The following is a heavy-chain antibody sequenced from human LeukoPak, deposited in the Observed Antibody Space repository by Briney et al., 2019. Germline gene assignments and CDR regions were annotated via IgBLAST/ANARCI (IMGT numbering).Heavy chain of an antibody. J-gene: IGHJ4*02. D-gene: IGHD1-26*01. V-gene: IGHV1-69*04. Sequence: GASVKVSCKASGGTFSSYAISWVRQAPGQGLEWMGRIIPILGIANYAQKFQGRVTITADKSTSTAYMELSSLRSEDTAVYYCARGRSVGATNPCFDYWGQGTLVTVSS. CDR2: IIPILGIA. CDR1: GGTFSSYA. CDR3: ARGRSVGATNPCFDY.